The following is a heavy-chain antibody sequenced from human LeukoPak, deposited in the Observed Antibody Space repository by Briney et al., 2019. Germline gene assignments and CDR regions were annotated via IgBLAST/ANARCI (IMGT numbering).Heavy chain of an antibody. CDR3: STDLAAMVRAIDY. J-gene: IGHJ4*02. V-gene: IGHV3-15*01. D-gene: IGHD5-18*01. Sequence: GGSLRLSCATSGFTFGNAWMSWVRQAPGKGLEWVGRIKSKIDGGTTDYTAPVKGRFIISRDDSKNTLHLQMNSLKTEDTAVYYCSTDLAAMVRAIDYWGQGTLVTVSS. CDR2: IKSKIDGGTT. CDR1: GFTFGNAW.